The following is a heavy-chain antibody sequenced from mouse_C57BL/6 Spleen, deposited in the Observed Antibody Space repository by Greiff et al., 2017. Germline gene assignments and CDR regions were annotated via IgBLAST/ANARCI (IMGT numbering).Heavy chain of an antibody. J-gene: IGHJ4*01. CDR2: IYPGDGDT. D-gene: IGHD1-1*01. Sequence: VQLQQSGPELVKPGASVKISCKASGYAFSSSWMNWVKQRPGKGLEWIGRIYPGDGDTNYNGKFKGKATLTADKSSSTAYMQLSSLTSEDSAVYFCARYPYYYGSSHYYAMDYWGQGTSVTVSS. V-gene: IGHV1-82*01. CDR3: ARYPYYYGSSHYYAMDY. CDR1: GYAFSSSW.